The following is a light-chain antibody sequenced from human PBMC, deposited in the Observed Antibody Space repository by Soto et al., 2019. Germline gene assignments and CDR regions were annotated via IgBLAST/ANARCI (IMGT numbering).Light chain of an antibody. V-gene: IGKV3-20*01. CDR1: QSVGSSY. CDR2: STS. J-gene: IGKJ1*01. CDR3: QQYDSPIWT. Sequence: ENVLTQSPGTLSLSQGERATLSCRASQSVGSSYLAWYQQKPGQAPRLLIYSTSSRATDIPYRFSGSGSGTDFTLTISRLEPEDVAVYYCQQYDSPIWTFGEGTKVEIK.